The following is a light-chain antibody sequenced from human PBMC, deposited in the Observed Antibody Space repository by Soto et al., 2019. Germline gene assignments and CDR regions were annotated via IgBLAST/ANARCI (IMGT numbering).Light chain of an antibody. J-gene: IGKJ4*01. Sequence: EIVLTQFPGTRSLSAGERATLSCWASQSVSSSYLAWYQQKPGQAPRLPIYGASSRATGIPDRFSGIGSGTDFTLTISRLETEDFAVYYGQEYGAFGGLTFGGGTKVDI. CDR2: GAS. CDR3: QEYGAFGGLT. CDR1: QSVSSSY. V-gene: IGKV3-20*01.